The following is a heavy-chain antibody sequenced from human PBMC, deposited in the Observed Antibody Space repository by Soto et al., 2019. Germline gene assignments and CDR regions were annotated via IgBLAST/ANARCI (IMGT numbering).Heavy chain of an antibody. D-gene: IGHD2-15*01. J-gene: IGHJ4*02. V-gene: IGHV1-18*01. CDR2: ISAYNGNT. Sequence: ASVKVSCKASGFTFISYGISWVRQAPGQGLEWMGWISAYNGNTDHAQKFQGRVTMTTDTSASTAYMELRSLRSDDTAVYFCAMRLGYCSSSSCSPFHYWGQGTQVTVS. CDR3: AMRLGYCSSSSCSPFHY. CDR1: GFTFISYG.